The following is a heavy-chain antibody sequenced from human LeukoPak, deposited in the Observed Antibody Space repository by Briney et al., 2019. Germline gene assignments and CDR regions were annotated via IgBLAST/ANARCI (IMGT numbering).Heavy chain of an antibody. Sequence: PGGSLRLSCAVSGLTFSSFWMSWVRQAPGKGPEWVATIKQDGSDTYYMDSVKGRFTISRDNAENSLHLQMSSVRADDTAVYYCARGHLGLNYWGQETLVTVSS. V-gene: IGHV3-7*01. CDR1: GLTFSSFW. J-gene: IGHJ4*02. D-gene: IGHD3-16*01. CDR2: IKQDGSDT. CDR3: ARGHLGLNY.